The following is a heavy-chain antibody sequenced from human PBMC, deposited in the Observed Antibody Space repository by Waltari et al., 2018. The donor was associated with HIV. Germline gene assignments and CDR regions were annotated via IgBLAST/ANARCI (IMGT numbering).Heavy chain of an antibody. D-gene: IGHD3-9*01. Sequence: QVQLVQSGAEVKKPGSSVKVSCKASGGTFSSYAISWVRQAPGQGLEWMGGIIPIFGTANYAQKFQGRVTITADESTSTAYMELSSLRSEDTAVYYCATNSGGILTGYYNSPYYFDYWGQGTLVTVSS. CDR2: IIPIFGTA. CDR1: GGTFSSYA. J-gene: IGHJ4*02. CDR3: ATNSGGILTGYYNSPYYFDY. V-gene: IGHV1-69*01.